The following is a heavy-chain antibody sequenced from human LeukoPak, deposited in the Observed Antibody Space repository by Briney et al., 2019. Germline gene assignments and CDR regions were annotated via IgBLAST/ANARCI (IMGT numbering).Heavy chain of an antibody. CDR1: GFIFDDYA. V-gene: IGHV3-9*01. Sequence: GGSLRLSCAVSGFIFDDYAMHWVRQAPGKGLEWVSGITWGRDNLAYAASVKGRFTISRDNANNSLYLQMNSLSPEDTAVYYCARDPHNVAANWFDPWGQGALVTVSS. J-gene: IGHJ5*02. CDR2: ITWGRDNL. D-gene: IGHD6-13*01. CDR3: ARDPHNVAANWFDP.